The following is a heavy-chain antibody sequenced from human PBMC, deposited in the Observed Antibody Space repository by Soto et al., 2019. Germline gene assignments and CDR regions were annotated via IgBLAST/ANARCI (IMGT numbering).Heavy chain of an antibody. V-gene: IGHV4-59*01. CDR2: IYYSGST. CDR3: ARGYGDALNDAFDI. J-gene: IGHJ3*02. D-gene: IGHD4-17*01. CDR1: GGSISSYY. Sequence: PSETLSLTCTVSGGSISSYYWSWIRQPPGKGLEWIGYIYYSGSTNYNPSLKSRVTISVDTSKNQFSLKLSSVTAADTAVYYCARGYGDALNDAFDIWGQGTMVTVSS.